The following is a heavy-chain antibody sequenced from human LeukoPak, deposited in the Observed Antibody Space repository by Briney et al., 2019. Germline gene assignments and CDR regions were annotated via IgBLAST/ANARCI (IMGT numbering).Heavy chain of an antibody. D-gene: IGHD6-19*01. CDR1: GFTFSSYA. J-gene: IGHJ4*02. V-gene: IGHV3-23*01. Sequence: PGRSLRLSCAASGFTFSSYAMSWVRQAPGKGLEWVSAISGSGGSTYYADSVKGRFTISRDNSKNTLYLQMNSLRAEDTAVYYCAKGLYSSGWSDFDYWGQGTLVTVSS. CDR2: ISGSGGST. CDR3: AKGLYSSGWSDFDY.